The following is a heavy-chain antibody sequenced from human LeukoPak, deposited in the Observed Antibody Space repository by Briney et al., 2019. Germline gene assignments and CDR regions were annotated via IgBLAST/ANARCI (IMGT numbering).Heavy chain of an antibody. D-gene: IGHD3-16*02. CDR3: ARARDMITFGGVILDAFDI. CDR2: IYYSGST. CDR1: GGSISSSSYY. Sequence: PSETLSLTCTVSGGSISSSSYYWGWIRQPPGKGLEWIGSIYYSGSTYYNPSLKSRVTISVDTSKNQFSLKLSSVTAADTAVYYCARARDMITFGGVILDAFDIWGQGTMVTVSS. V-gene: IGHV4-39*01. J-gene: IGHJ3*02.